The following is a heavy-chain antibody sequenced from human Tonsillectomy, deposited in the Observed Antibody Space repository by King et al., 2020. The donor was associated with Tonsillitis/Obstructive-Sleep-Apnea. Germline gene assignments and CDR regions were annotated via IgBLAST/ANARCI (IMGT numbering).Heavy chain of an antibody. Sequence: VQLVESGGGVVQPGRSLRLSCAASGFTFSSYAMHWVRQAPGKGLEWVATISSDGSSTYYVDSLKVRFTVSRDNSNNTLFLQMNSLRAEDTAVYYCAKSPGSGTSYSPSDSWGQGTLVTVSS. D-gene: IGHD3-10*01. CDR1: GFTFSSYA. V-gene: IGHV3-30*18. J-gene: IGHJ5*01. CDR2: ISSDGSST. CDR3: AKSPGSGTSYSPSDS.